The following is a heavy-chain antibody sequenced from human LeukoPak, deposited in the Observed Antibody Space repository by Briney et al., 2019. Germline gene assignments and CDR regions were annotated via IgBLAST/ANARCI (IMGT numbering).Heavy chain of an antibody. V-gene: IGHV3-21*01. CDR2: ISSSSSYI. CDR1: GFTXSXXA. D-gene: IGHD3-9*01. Sequence: XXSCAXXGFTXSXXAMSWVXXAPGXGLXXVSSISSSSSYIYYADSVKGRFTISRDNAKNSLYLQMNSLRAEDTAVYYCARDDTLRYFSDWGQGTLVTVSS. J-gene: IGHJ4*02. CDR3: ARDDTLRYFSD.